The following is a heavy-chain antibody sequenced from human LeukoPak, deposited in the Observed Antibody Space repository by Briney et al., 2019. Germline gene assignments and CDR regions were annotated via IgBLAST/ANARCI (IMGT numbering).Heavy chain of an antibody. J-gene: IGHJ4*02. CDR3: ARVGDTSGYFYYFDY. V-gene: IGHV4-59*08. CDR2: ISYAGGT. CDR1: GGSISSFC. D-gene: IGHD3-22*01. Sequence: SETLSLTCAVSGGSISSFCWSWVRQPPGKGLEWVGYISYAGGTTYNPSLRGRVSMSIDTSKNQFSLRLTSVTAADTALYYCARVGDTSGYFYYFDYWGQGTLVSVSS.